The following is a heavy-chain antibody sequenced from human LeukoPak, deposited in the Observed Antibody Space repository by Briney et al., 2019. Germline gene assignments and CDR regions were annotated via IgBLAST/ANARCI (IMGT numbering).Heavy chain of an antibody. CDR2: IYYSGST. D-gene: IGHD3-10*01. V-gene: IGHV4-59*11. CDR1: GGSINNHY. Sequence: ASETLSLTCAVSGGSINNHYWSWIRQPPGKGLEWIGYIYYSGSTNYNPSLKSRVTISVDTSKNQFSLKLSSVTAADTAVYYCARWGDYYGTGFDYWGQGTLVTVSS. J-gene: IGHJ4*02. CDR3: ARWGDYYGTGFDY.